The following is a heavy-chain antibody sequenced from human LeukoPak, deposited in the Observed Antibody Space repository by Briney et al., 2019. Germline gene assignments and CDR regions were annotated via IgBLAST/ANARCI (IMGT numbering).Heavy chain of an antibody. Sequence: GGSLRLSCAASGFTFSSYSMNWVRQAPGKGLEWVSSISSSSSYIYYADSVKGRFTISRDNAKNSLYLQMNSLRAEDTAVYYCAAEMANLQLIADYWGQGTLVTVSS. D-gene: IGHD5-24*01. CDR3: AAEMANLQLIADY. V-gene: IGHV3-21*01. CDR2: ISSSSSYI. J-gene: IGHJ4*02. CDR1: GFTFSSYS.